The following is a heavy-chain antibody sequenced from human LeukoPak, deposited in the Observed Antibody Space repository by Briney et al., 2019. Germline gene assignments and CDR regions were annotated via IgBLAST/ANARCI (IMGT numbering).Heavy chain of an antibody. Sequence: SETLSLTCAVYGGSFSGYYWSWIRQPPGKGLEWIGEINHSGSTNYNPSLKSRVTISVDTSKNQFSLKLSSVTAADTAVYYCARGLKAMVRGVIIRPSDYYGMDVWGQGTTVTVSS. CDR1: GGSFSGYY. D-gene: IGHD3-10*01. CDR3: ARGLKAMVRGVIIRPSDYYGMDV. CDR2: INHSGST. J-gene: IGHJ6*02. V-gene: IGHV4-34*01.